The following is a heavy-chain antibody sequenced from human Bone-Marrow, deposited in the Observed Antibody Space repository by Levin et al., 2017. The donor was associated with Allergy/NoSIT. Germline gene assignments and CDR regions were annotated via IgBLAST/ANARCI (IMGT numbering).Heavy chain of an antibody. J-gene: IGHJ6*02. CDR1: GFTVSDYY. CDR2: FYNSGIT. V-gene: IGHV3-53*01. D-gene: IGHD1-26*01. CDR3: ARAPIRRTGIVGATAHYYFGMDV. Sequence: GGSLRLSCVASGFTVSDYYMTWVRQAPGKGLEWISVFYNSGITYYTDSVKGRFTISRDNTKNTLYLQMYNLRVEDTAVYYCARAPIRRTGIVGATAHYYFGMDVWGQGTTVTVSS.